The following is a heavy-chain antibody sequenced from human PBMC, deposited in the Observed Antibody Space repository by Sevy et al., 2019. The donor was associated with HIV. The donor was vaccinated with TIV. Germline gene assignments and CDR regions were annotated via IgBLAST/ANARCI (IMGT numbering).Heavy chain of an antibody. Sequence: GGSLRLSCRTFGFTFDEHAMHWVRQVPGKGLEWVSGIRWNGGSVAYADSVKGRFTISRDNTKSSLSLQMNGLRTEDTAVYYCAKSKVASVYHYYGMDVWGHGTTVTVSS. J-gene: IGHJ6*02. V-gene: IGHV3-9*01. CDR3: AKSKVASVYHYYGMDV. CDR1: GFTFDEHA. CDR2: IRWNGGSV.